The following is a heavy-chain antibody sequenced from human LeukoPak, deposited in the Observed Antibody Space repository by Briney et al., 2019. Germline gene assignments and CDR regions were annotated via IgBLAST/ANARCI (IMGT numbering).Heavy chain of an antibody. J-gene: IGHJ6*02. Sequence: SQTLSLTCAISGDSVSSNSAAWNWIRQSPSRGLEWLGRTYYRSKWYNDYAVSVKSRITINPDTSKNQFSLQLNSVTPEDTAVYYCARGRYCSGGSCYSVPYYYYGMDVWGQGTTVTVSS. D-gene: IGHD2-15*01. CDR3: ARGRYCSGGSCYSVPYYYYGMDV. CDR2: TYYRSKWYN. CDR1: GDSVSSNSAA. V-gene: IGHV6-1*01.